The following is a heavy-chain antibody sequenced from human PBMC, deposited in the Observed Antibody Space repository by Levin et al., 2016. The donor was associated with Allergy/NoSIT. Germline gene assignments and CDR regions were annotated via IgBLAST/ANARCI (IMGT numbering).Heavy chain of an antibody. CDR1: GGSISRGDYY. V-gene: IGHV4-30-4*01. D-gene: IGHD3-22*01. Sequence: SETLSLTCTVSGGSISRGDYYWSWIRQSPGRGLEWIGYIYYNGNTYYNPLLKSRVTISRDTSKNQFSLKLSSVTAADTAIYYCARDSYYYSNSGEYSTGGVDYWGQGTLVTVSS. CDR2: IYYNGNT. CDR3: ARDSYYYSNSGEYSTGGVDY. J-gene: IGHJ4*02.